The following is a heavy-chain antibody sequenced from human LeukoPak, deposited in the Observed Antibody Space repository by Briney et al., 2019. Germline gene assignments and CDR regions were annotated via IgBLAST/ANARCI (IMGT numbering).Heavy chain of an antibody. CDR1: GGSFSGYY. CDR2: INHSGST. CDR3: ARGLGSGWYPNWFDP. J-gene: IGHJ5*02. Sequence: PSETLSLTCAVYGGSFSGYYWSWIRQPPGKGLEWIGEINHSGSTNYNPSLKSRVTIPVDTSKNQFSLKLSSVTAADTAVYYCARGLGSGWYPNWFDPWGQGTLVTVSS. V-gene: IGHV4-34*01. D-gene: IGHD6-19*01.